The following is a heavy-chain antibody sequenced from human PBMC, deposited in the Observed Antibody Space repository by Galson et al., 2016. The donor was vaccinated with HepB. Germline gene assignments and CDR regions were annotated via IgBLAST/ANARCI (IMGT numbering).Heavy chain of an antibody. D-gene: IGHD5-18*01. V-gene: IGHV4-31*02. Sequence: GYIYYSGSTYYNPSLKSRLTISVDPSKNQFSLKLSSVTAADTAVYYCARLENVWTHYYFDYWGLGTLVSVSS. CDR3: ARLENVWTHYYFDY. J-gene: IGHJ4*02. CDR2: IYYSGST.